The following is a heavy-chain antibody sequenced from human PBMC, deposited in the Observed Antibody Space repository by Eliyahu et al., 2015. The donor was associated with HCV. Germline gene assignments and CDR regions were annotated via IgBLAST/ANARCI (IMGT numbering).Heavy chain of an antibody. V-gene: IGHV3-11*06. CDR3: ARIAGLVRGVFGSVYYYGMDV. D-gene: IGHD3-10*01. J-gene: IGHJ6*02. Sequence: QVQLVESGGGLVKAGGSLXLSCGASGFXFRXYYXSWIRQVPGKGLXWLSYMHSNTSHIMYADSVKGRFTISRDNAKNSLYLQMNSLRVEDTAVYYCARIAGLVRGVFGSVYYYGMDVWGQGTTVTVSS. CDR2: MHSNTSHI. CDR1: GFXFRXYY.